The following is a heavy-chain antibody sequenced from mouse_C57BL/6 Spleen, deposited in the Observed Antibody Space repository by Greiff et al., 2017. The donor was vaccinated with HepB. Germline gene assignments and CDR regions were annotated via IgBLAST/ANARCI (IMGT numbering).Heavy chain of an antibody. J-gene: IGHJ2*01. CDR3: ARLRGDY. V-gene: IGHV1-82*01. CDR1: GYAFSSSW. CDR2: IYPGDGDT. Sequence: VQLQQSGPELVKPGASVKISCKASGYAFSSSWMNWVKQRPGKGLEWIGRIYPGDGDTNYNGKFKGKATLTADKSSSTAYMQLSSLTSEDSAVYCCARLRGDYWGQGTTLTVSS. D-gene: IGHD1-1*01.